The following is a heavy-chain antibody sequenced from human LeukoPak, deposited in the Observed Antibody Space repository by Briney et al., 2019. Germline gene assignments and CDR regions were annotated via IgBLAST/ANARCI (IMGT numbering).Heavy chain of an antibody. CDR1: GFTFSSYE. CDR3: ARGGGSSIAARPDFDY. V-gene: IGHV3-48*03. D-gene: IGHD6-6*01. Sequence: PGGSLRLSCAASGFTFSSYEMNRVRQAPGKGLEWVSYISSSGSTIYYADSVKGRFTISRDNAKNSLYLQMNSLRAEDTAVYYCARGGGSSIAARPDFDYWGQGTLVTVSS. CDR2: ISSSGSTI. J-gene: IGHJ4*02.